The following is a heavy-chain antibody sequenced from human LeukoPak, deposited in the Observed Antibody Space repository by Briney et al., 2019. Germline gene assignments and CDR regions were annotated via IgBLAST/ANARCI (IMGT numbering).Heavy chain of an antibody. D-gene: IGHD5-18*01. CDR1: GFTVSSNY. Sequence: QSGGSLRLSCAASGFTVSSNYMSWVRQAPGKGLEWVSVIYSGGSTYYADSVKGRFTISRDNSKNTLYLQMNSLRAEDTAVYYCARVDSYGLYSDDHYWGQGTLVTVSS. CDR2: IYSGGST. J-gene: IGHJ4*02. V-gene: IGHV3-66*01. CDR3: ARVDSYGLYSDDHY.